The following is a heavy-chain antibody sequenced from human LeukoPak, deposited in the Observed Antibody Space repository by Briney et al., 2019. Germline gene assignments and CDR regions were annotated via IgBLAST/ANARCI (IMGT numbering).Heavy chain of an antibody. V-gene: IGHV1-2*02. D-gene: IGHD3-16*01. Sequence: ASVKVSCKASGYTFTGYYMHWERQAPGQGLEWMGFIDPNNGGTNYAQKFQGRVTLTRDTSISTAYMELSSLISDDTAVYHCATDEGGWGQGTLVTVSS. CDR1: GYTFTGYY. CDR2: IDPNNGGT. CDR3: ATDEGG. J-gene: IGHJ1*01.